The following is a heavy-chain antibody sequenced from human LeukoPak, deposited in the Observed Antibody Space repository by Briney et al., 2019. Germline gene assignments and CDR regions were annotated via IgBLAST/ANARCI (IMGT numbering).Heavy chain of an antibody. Sequence: GRSLRLSCAASGFTFSSYGMHWVRQAPGKGLEWVAVIEYDGSNKYYADSVKGRFTISRDNSKNTLYLQMNSLRAEDTAVYYCARYGYSSGWYDYWGQGTLVTVSS. D-gene: IGHD6-19*01. V-gene: IGHV3-33*01. CDR2: IEYDGSNK. J-gene: IGHJ4*02. CDR1: GFTFSSYG. CDR3: ARYGYSSGWYDY.